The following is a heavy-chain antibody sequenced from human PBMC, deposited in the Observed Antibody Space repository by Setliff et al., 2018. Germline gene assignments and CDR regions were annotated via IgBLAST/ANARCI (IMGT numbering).Heavy chain of an antibody. Sequence: ASVKVSCKASGHTLSNYGISWVRQAPGQGLEWMGWISPYNEKTNYAEKFQGRVTMTTDTSTTTVYMEVASLRSDDTAVYYCVRGPGPSVVVAMPFDRWGQGTLVTVSS. CDR2: ISPYNEKT. D-gene: IGHD5-12*01. CDR3: VRGPGPSVVVAMPFDR. J-gene: IGHJ4*02. V-gene: IGHV1-18*04. CDR1: GHTLSNYG.